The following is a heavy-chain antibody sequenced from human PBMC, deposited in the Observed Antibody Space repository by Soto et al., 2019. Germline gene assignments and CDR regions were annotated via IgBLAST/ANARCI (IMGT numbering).Heavy chain of an antibody. V-gene: IGHV5-51*01. D-gene: IGHD3-22*01. CDR2: IYPGDSDT. J-gene: IGHJ4*02. CDR3: ARPRYYDSRGYYYVDY. Sequence: GESLKISCKGSGYSFTSYWIGWVRQMPGKGLEWMGIIYPGDSDTRYSPSFQGQVTISADKSISTAYLQCSSLKASDTAMYYCARPRYYDSRGYYYVDYWGQGTLVTVSS. CDR1: GYSFTSYW.